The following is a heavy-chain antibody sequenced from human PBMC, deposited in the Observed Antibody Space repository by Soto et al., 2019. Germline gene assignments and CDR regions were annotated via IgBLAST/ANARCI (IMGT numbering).Heavy chain of an antibody. Sequence: EVQLVESGGGLVLPGGSLRLSCAASGFTFSRYWMHWVRQAPGKGLVWVSRINSAGSGTHYADSVKGRFTISRDNAKKTVYLQMNRLRAEDTAVYYCASNYAYAEGYFWSGMDVWGQGTTVTVSS. V-gene: IGHV3-74*01. D-gene: IGHD3-16*01. J-gene: IGHJ6*02. CDR3: ASNYAYAEGYFWSGMDV. CDR1: GFTFSRYW. CDR2: INSAGSGT.